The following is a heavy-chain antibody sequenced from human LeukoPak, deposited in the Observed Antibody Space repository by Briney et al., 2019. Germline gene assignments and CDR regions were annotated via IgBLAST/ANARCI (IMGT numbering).Heavy chain of an antibody. V-gene: IGHV3-30*18. CDR2: ISYDGSNK. Sequence: GGSLRLSCAASGFTFSSYGMHWVRQAPGKGLEWVAVISYDGSNKYHADSVKGRFTISRDNSKNTLYLQMNSLRAEDTAVYYCAKDFYDSSGYQGVMDVWGQGTTVTVSS. CDR1: GFTFSSYG. D-gene: IGHD3-22*01. CDR3: AKDFYDSSGYQGVMDV. J-gene: IGHJ6*02.